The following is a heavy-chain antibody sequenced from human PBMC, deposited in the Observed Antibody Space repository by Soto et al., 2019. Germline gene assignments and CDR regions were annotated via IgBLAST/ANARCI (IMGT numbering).Heavy chain of an antibody. Sequence: QVQLVQSGAEVKKPGASVKVSCKVSGYTLTELSMHWVRQAPGKGLEWMGGFDPEDGETIYAQKFQDRVTMTEDTSTDTAYMELSSLRSEDTAVYYCATDLDTIFGVVITPSGHNWFDPWGQGTLVTVSS. D-gene: IGHD3-3*01. J-gene: IGHJ5*02. CDR3: ATDLDTIFGVVITPSGHNWFDP. V-gene: IGHV1-24*01. CDR2: FDPEDGET. CDR1: GYTLTELS.